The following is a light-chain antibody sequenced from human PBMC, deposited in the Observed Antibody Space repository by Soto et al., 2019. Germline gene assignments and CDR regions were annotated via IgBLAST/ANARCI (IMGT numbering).Light chain of an antibody. J-gene: IGKJ4*01. CDR2: DAS. Sequence: EIVLTQSPATLSLSPGERATLSCRASQSVSNQLAWYQQKPFQAPRLLIYDASNRATGIPARFSGSGSGTDFTLTISSLEPEDLAVYYCQQRSNWPLTFGGGTKVDIK. V-gene: IGKV3-11*01. CDR3: QQRSNWPLT. CDR1: QSVSNQ.